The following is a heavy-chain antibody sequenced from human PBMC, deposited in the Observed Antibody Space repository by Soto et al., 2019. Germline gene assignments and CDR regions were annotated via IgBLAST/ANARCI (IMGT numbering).Heavy chain of an antibody. Sequence: GGSLRLSCAASGFTFSSYGMHWVRQAPGKGLEWVAVISYDGSNKYYADSVKGRFTISRDNSKNTLYLQMNSLRAEDTAVYYCAKDGGYYDSSGYLDYWGQGTLVTVSS. CDR1: GFTFSSYG. D-gene: IGHD3-22*01. V-gene: IGHV3-30*18. CDR3: AKDGGYYDSSGYLDY. J-gene: IGHJ4*02. CDR2: ISYDGSNK.